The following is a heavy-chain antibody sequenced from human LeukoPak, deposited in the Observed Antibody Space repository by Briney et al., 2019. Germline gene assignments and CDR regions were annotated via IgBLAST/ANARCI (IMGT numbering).Heavy chain of an antibody. J-gene: IGHJ3*02. CDR3: ARDRGQVGAFDI. D-gene: IGHD3-10*01. V-gene: IGHV3-48*04. CDR2: ISSSGSTI. Sequence: GGSLRLSCEASFLTFSAYGMHWVRQAPGKGLEWVSYISSSGSTIYYADSVKGRFTISRDNAKNSLYLQMNSLRAEDTAVYYCARDRGQVGAFDIWGQGTMVTVSS. CDR1: FLTFSAYG.